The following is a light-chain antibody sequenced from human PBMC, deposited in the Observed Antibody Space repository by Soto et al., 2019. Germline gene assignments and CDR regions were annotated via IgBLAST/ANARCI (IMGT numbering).Light chain of an antibody. CDR2: EVS. J-gene: IGLJ1*01. Sequence: QSALTQPASVSGSPGQSITISCTGTSSDVGGYNYVSWYQQHPGKAPKLMIYEVSDRPSGVSNRFSGSKSANTASLTISGLQVEDEADYYCSSYTSSGTPYVFGTGTKVTVL. V-gene: IGLV2-14*01. CDR1: SSDVGGYNY. CDR3: SSYTSSGTPYV.